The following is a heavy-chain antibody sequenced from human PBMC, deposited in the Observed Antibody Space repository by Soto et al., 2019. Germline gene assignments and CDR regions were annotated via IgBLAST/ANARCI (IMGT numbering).Heavy chain of an antibody. J-gene: IGHJ4*02. CDR1: AFSLSNAW. V-gene: IGHV3-15*01. CDR3: TTDFGSY. D-gene: IGHD3-10*01. Sequence: GVSLRRSGSPCAFSLSNAWMRWVGQAPGKGLEWVGRIKSKTDGGTTDYAAPVKGRFTISRDDSKNTLYLQMNSLKTEDTAVYYCTTDFGSYWGQGTLVTVSS. CDR2: IKSKTDGGTT.